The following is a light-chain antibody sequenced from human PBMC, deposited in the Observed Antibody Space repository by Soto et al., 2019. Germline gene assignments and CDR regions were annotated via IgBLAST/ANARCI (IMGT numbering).Light chain of an antibody. CDR1: GSSLGENA. CDR2: ANS. CDR3: QSYDTNMNGYV. J-gene: IGLJ1*01. V-gene: IGLV1-40*01. Sequence: QSVLTQPPSVSAAPGQNVTISCSGDGSSLGENAMCWYQVLPGAAPRVLIYANSNRPSGVPDRFSGSKSGTSASLAITGLQAEDEADYYCQSYDTNMNGYVFGTGTKVTVL.